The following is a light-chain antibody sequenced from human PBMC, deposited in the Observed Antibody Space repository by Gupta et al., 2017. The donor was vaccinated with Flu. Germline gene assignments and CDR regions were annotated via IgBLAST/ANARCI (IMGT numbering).Light chain of an antibody. Sequence: SFILTQPPSVSVAPGQTASIACGGNNIGSETVHWYQQKPGQAPVLVLYDDDFRPSGIPDRFSGSNSGNTATLTIRRVEAGDEADYYCQVWDTASDHWLFGAGTALTVV. CDR3: QVWDTASDHWL. CDR2: DDD. J-gene: IGLJ3*02. V-gene: IGLV3-21*02. CDR1: NIGSET.